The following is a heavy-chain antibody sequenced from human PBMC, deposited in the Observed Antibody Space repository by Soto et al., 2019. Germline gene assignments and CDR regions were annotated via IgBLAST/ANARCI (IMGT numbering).Heavy chain of an antibody. CDR2: IIPILGIA. CDR1: GGTFSSYT. J-gene: IGHJ4*02. CDR3: ARDYDGGYDWGVRFDY. V-gene: IGHV1-69*04. D-gene: IGHD5-12*01. Sequence: ASVKVSCKASGGTFSSYTISWVRQAPGQGLEWMGRIIPILGIANYAQKFQGRVTITADKSTSTAYMELSSLRSEDTAVYYCARDYDGGYDWGVRFDYWGQGTLVTVSS.